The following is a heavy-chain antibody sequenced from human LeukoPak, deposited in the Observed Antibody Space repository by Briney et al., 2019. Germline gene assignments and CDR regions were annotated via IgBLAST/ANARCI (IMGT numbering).Heavy chain of an antibody. J-gene: IGHJ4*02. V-gene: IGHV3-30*02. CDR3: ARDKYVSTISSSWSFAF. CDR1: GFTFSKYW. CDR2: IRFDGTNK. D-gene: IGHD6-13*01. Sequence: GGSLRLSCAASGFTFSKYWMLWVRQAPGKGLEWMAFIRFDGTNKYHADSVTGRFTVSRDNSKNTLFLQMNSLIFEDTAIYYCARDKYVSTISSSWSFAFWGQGTLVTVSS.